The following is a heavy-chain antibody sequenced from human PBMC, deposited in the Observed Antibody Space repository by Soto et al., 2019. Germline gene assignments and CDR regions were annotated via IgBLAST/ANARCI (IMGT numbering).Heavy chain of an antibody. CDR1: GFTFDDYA. V-gene: IGHV3-9*01. J-gene: IGHJ4*02. Sequence: GGSLRLSCAASGFTFDDYAMHWVRQAPGKGLEWVSGISWNSGSIGYADSVKGRFTISRDNAKNSLYLQMNSLRAEDTALYYCAKGEVAATTSTNFDYWGQGTLVTVSS. D-gene: IGHD6-19*01. CDR3: AKGEVAATTSTNFDY. CDR2: ISWNSGSI.